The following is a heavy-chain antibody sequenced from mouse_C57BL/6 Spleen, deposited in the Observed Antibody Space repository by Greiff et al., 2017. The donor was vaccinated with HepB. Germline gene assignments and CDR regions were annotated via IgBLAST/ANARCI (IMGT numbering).Heavy chain of an antibody. Sequence: EVNLVESGGGLVKPGGSLKLSCAASGFTFSSYAMSWVRQTPEKRLEWVATISDGGSYTYYPDNVKGRFTISRDNAKNNLYLQMSHLKSEDTAMYYCARDDPNWAFDYWGQGTTLTGSS. D-gene: IGHD4-1*02. CDR2: ISDGGSYT. J-gene: IGHJ2*01. CDR1: GFTFSSYA. CDR3: ARDDPNWAFDY. V-gene: IGHV5-4*01.